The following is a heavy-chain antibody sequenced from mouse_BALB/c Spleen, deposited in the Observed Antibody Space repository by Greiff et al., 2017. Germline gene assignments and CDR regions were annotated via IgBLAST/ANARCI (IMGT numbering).Heavy chain of an antibody. CDR1: GFTFNTYA. CDR2: IRSKSNNYAT. V-gene: IGHV10-1*02. Sequence: DAGGGLVQPKGSLKLSCAASGFTFNTYAMNWVRQAPGKGLEWVARIRSKSNNYATYYADSVKDRFTISRDDSQSMLYLQMNNLKTEDTAMYYCVRQTGTDYFDYWGQGTTLTVSS. D-gene: IGHD4-1*01. CDR3: VRQTGTDYFDY. J-gene: IGHJ2*01.